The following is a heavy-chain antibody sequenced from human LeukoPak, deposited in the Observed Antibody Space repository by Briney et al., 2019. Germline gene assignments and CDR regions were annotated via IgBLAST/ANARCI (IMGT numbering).Heavy chain of an antibody. CDR1: GYTFTSYY. D-gene: IGHD3-22*01. Sequence: GAPVKVSCKASGYTFTSYYMHWVRQAPGQGLEWMGIINPSGGSTSYAQKFQGRVTMTRDTSTSTVYMELSSLRSEDTAVYYCARDQDDSSGYYYGSLGYWGQGTLVTVSS. J-gene: IGHJ4*02. CDR3: ARDQDDSSGYYYGSLGY. V-gene: IGHV1-46*01. CDR2: INPSGGST.